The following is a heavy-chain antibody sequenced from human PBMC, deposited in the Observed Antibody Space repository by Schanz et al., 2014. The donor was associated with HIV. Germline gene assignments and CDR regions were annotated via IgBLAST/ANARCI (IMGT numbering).Heavy chain of an antibody. D-gene: IGHD3-3*02. CDR3: AKSPIFGDVIFYGMDV. V-gene: IGHV1-69*01. Sequence: QVQLVQSGAEVKKPGSSVEVSCKASGDTFSTDAFSWVRQVPGQGLEWMGGMIPSFRLRTYAQKFQGRVTIAADESASTAYMELNSLRSDDTAVYYCAKSPIFGDVIFYGMDVWGQGTTVTVSS. J-gene: IGHJ6*02. CDR1: GDTFSTDA. CDR2: MIPSFRLR.